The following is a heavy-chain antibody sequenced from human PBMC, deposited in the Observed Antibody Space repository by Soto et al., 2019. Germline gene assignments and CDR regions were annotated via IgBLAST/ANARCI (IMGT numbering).Heavy chain of an antibody. J-gene: IGHJ4*02. CDR3: ARDTGDGTFDF. CDR1: GYTFSSYA. CDR2: INAGYGNT. D-gene: IGHD7-27*01. Sequence: ASVTVSCKASGYTFSSYAMHWVRQAPGQRLEWMGWINAGYGNTKSSQKFQDRDTISRDTSASTAYMELTSLRSEDTAVYYCARDTGDGTFDFWGQGTLVTVSS. V-gene: IGHV1-3*01.